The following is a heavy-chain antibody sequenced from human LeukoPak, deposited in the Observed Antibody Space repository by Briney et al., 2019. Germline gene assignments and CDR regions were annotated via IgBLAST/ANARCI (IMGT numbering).Heavy chain of an antibody. CDR2: INPNSGGT. Sequence: ASVKVSCKASGYTFTGYYMHWVRQAPGQGLEWMGRINPNSGGTNYAQKFQGRVTMTRDTSISTAYMELSWLRSDDTAVYYCARVGYSYGYDFDYWGQGTLVTVSS. D-gene: IGHD5-18*01. V-gene: IGHV1-2*06. CDR3: ARVGYSYGYDFDY. J-gene: IGHJ4*02. CDR1: GYTFTGYY.